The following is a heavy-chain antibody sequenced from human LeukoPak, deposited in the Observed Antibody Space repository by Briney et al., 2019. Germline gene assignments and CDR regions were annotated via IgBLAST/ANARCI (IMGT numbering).Heavy chain of an antibody. V-gene: IGHV1-2*02. J-gene: IGHJ4*02. CDR3: ARDRVGSGWPRPFYFEF. CDR2: INPNTGAT. CDR1: GYTFTGYY. D-gene: IGHD6-19*01. Sequence: ASVKVSCKPSGYTFTGYYLHWVRQAPGQAFQWMGWINPNTGATVYAQNFQGGVTMSRDTSISTAYMDVSSLRSDDTAVYYCARDRVGSGWPRPFYFEFWGQGTLVTVSS.